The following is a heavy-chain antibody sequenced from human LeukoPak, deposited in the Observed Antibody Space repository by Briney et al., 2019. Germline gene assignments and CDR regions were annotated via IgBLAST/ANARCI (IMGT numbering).Heavy chain of an antibody. CDR3: AREYTPGDSSWIYFDY. J-gene: IGHJ4*02. CDR1: GFTFSDYY. CDR2: ISSGGSAI. V-gene: IGHV3-11*01. D-gene: IGHD6-13*01. Sequence: GGSLRLSCAASGFTFSDYYMSWIRQAPGKGLEWVSYISSGGSAIYYADSLKGRFTISRDNAKNSLYLQMNSLRAEDTAVYYCAREYTPGDSSWIYFDYWGQGTLVTVSS.